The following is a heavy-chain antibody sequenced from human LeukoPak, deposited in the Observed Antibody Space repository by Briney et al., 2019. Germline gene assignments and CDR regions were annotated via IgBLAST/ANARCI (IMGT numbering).Heavy chain of an antibody. CDR3: ARAPRMVHFDY. Sequence: GGSLRLSCAASGLTVSSNYMTWVRQAPGKGLEWVSVLYSGGSTYYADSVKGRFTISRDNSKNTLYLQMNSLRAEDTAVYYCARAPRMVHFDYWGQGTPVTVSS. V-gene: IGHV3-53*01. CDR2: LYSGGST. CDR1: GLTVSSNY. J-gene: IGHJ4*02. D-gene: IGHD6-13*01.